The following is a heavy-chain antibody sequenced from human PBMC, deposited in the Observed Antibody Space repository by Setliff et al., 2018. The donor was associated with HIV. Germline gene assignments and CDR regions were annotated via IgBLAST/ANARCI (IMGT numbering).Heavy chain of an antibody. CDR1: RYSLTELS. D-gene: IGHD6-25*01. V-gene: IGHV1-24*01. Sequence: ASVKVSCKVSRYSLTELSMHWVRQAPGKGLEWMGGFDPDDGETVYAQQFQDRVTMTEDTSTDTAYMELTSLRSEDTAMYYCAPVSSGWFDPWGQGTLVTVSS. J-gene: IGHJ5*02. CDR3: APVSSGWFDP. CDR2: FDPDDGET.